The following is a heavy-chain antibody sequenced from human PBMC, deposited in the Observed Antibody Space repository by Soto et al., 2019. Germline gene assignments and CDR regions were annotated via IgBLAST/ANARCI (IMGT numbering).Heavy chain of an antibody. CDR2: ISSNGGST. Sequence: GGSLRLSCAASGFPFSSYAMHWVRQAPGKGLEYVSAISSNGGSTYYANSVKGRFTISRDNSKNTLYLQMGSLRAEDMAVYYCARDSPGGGNYFDYWGQGTLVTVSS. CDR3: ARDSPGGGNYFDY. CDR1: GFPFSSYA. J-gene: IGHJ4*02. V-gene: IGHV3-64*01. D-gene: IGHD3-16*01.